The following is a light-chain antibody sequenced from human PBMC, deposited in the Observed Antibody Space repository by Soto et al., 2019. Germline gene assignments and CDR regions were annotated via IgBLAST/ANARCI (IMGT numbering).Light chain of an antibody. Sequence: QSALTQPASVSGSPGQSITISCTGTSSDVVGYNYVSWYQQHPGKVPKLIIYEVSNRPPGVSNRFSGSKSGNTASLTISGLQAEDEADYYCSSYTTSSTLLVGGGTKLTVL. CDR3: SSYTTSSTLL. CDR1: SSDVVGYNY. J-gene: IGLJ2*01. V-gene: IGLV2-14*01. CDR2: EVS.